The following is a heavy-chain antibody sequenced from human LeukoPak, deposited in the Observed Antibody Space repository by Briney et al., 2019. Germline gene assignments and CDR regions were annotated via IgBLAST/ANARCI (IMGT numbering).Heavy chain of an antibody. J-gene: IGHJ1*01. V-gene: IGHV3-23*01. CDR1: GFTFSSYG. D-gene: IGHD3-16*01. CDR3: AKDDAWGRYKD. Sequence: GGSLRLSCAASGFTFSSYGMSWVRQAPGKGLEWVSAISGNGGSTYYTDSVKGRFTISRDNSKNTVSLQMNSLRGDDTAVYYCAKDDAWGRYKDWGQGTLVTVSS. CDR2: ISGNGGST.